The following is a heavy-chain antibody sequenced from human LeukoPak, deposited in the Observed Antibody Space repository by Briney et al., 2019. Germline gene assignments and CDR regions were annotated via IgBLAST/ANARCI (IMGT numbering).Heavy chain of an antibody. D-gene: IGHD3-16*01. J-gene: IGHJ4*02. CDR1: GFTFTNYA. V-gene: IGHV3-30*03. Sequence: GGSLRLSCAASGFTFTNYAMHWVRQAPGKGLEWVTVISYDGSDKYYADSVKDRFTVSRDNSKNTLYLQMSSLGAEDTAVYYCARDRGSVMVMAYWGQGTLVTVSS. CDR3: ARDRGSVMVMAY. CDR2: ISYDGSDK.